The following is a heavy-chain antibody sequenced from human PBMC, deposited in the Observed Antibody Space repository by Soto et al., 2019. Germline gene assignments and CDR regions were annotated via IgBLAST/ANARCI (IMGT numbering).Heavy chain of an antibody. Sequence: SETLSLTCTVSGGSISSYYWSWIRQPPGKGLEWIGYIYYSGSTNYNPSLKSRVTISVDTSKNQFSLKLSSVTAADTAVYYCARARIEVGGRDSVATYYYYYMDVWGKGTTVTVSS. V-gene: IGHV4-59*01. CDR3: ARARIEVGGRDSVATYYYYYMDV. CDR2: IYYSGST. D-gene: IGHD2-15*01. CDR1: GGSISSYY. J-gene: IGHJ6*03.